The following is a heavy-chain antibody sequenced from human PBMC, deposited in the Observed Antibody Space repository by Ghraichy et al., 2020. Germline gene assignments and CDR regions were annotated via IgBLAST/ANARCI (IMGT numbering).Heavy chain of an antibody. D-gene: IGHD1-1*01. CDR2: INHSGST. CDR3: ARLAVGNWNDYYYYYYMDV. CDR1: GGSFSGYY. V-gene: IGHV4-34*01. J-gene: IGHJ6*03. Sequence: SETLSLTCAVYGGSFSGYYWSWIRQPPGKGLEWIGEINHSGSTNYNPSLKSRVNISVDTSKNQFSLKLSSVTAADTAVYYCARLAVGNWNDYYYYYYMDVWGKGTTVTVSS.